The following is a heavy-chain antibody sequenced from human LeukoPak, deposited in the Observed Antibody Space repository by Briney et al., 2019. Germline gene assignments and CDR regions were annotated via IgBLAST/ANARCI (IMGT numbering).Heavy chain of an antibody. CDR1: GFTFSSYA. CDR3: AKEYYDSSGYYPLNY. Sequence: PGGSLRLSCAASGFTFSSYAMSWVRQAPGKGLGWVSAISGSGGSTYYADSVKGRFAISRDNSKNTLYLQMSSLRAEDTAVYYCAKEYYDSSGYYPLNYWGQGTLVTVSS. D-gene: IGHD3-22*01. CDR2: ISGSGGST. J-gene: IGHJ4*02. V-gene: IGHV3-23*01.